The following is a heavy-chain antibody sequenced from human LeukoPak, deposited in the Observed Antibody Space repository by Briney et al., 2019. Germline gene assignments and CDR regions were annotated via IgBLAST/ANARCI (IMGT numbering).Heavy chain of an antibody. CDR3: ARQQGSNWNHRFDY. Sequence: SETLSLTCTVSGGSISSSSYYWGWIRQPPGKGLEWIGSIYYSGSTYYNPSLKSRVTISVDTSKNQFSLKLSSVTAADTAVYYCARQQGSNWNHRFDYWGQGTLVTVSS. V-gene: IGHV4-39*01. CDR1: GGSISSSSYY. CDR2: IYYSGST. D-gene: IGHD1-14*01. J-gene: IGHJ4*02.